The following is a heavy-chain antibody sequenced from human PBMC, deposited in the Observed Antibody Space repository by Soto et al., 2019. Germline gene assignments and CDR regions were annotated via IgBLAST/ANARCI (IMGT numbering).Heavy chain of an antibody. Sequence: QVQLVESGGGVVQPGRSMRLSCAASGFTFSSYAMHWVRQAPGRGLEWVAVISYDGSNKDYADSVKGRFTISRDNYKNTLYLQMNSLRAEDTAVYYCARASSILEQGLVRVGGFDPWGQGTLVTVSS. CDR3: ARASSILEQGLVRVGGFDP. J-gene: IGHJ5*02. CDR2: ISYDGSNK. D-gene: IGHD6-19*01. CDR1: GFTFSSYA. V-gene: IGHV3-30-3*01.